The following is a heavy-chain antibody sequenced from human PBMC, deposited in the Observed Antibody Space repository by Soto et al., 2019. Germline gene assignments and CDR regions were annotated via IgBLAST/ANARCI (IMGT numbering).Heavy chain of an antibody. CDR1: GYGFTGYW. J-gene: IGHJ4*02. D-gene: IGHD4-17*01. CDR2: IYPDDSDT. V-gene: IGHV5-51*01. CDR3: ARYGDNNLDY. Sequence: VESLKISCKGSGYGFTGYWIGWVRQMPGKGLEWMGIIYPDDSDTRYRPSFQGQVTISADKSISTTYLQWSSLKASDTAMYYCARYGDNNLDYWGKGTLVTVS.